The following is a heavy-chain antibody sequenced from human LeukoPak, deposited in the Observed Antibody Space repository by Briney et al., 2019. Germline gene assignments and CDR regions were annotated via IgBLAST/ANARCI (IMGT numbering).Heavy chain of an antibody. CDR2: IKQDGSEK. D-gene: IGHD3-10*02. Sequence: GGSLRLSCAASGFIIISYRMSWVRQAPGKGLEWVANIKQDGSEKYYVDSVKGRFTISRDNAKNSLYLQMNSLRAEDTAVYYCAELGITMIGGVWGKGTTVTISS. V-gene: IGHV3-7*01. CDR1: GFIIISYR. J-gene: IGHJ6*04. CDR3: AELGITMIGGV.